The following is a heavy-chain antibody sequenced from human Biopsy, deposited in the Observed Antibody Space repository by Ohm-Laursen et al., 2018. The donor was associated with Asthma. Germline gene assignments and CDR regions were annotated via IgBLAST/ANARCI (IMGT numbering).Heavy chain of an antibody. CDR1: GYPFTDYY. J-gene: IGHJ2*01. CDR2: IDPNSGGT. V-gene: IGHV1-2*06. Sequence: GSSVKVSCNASGYPFTDYYVHWVRQAPGQGLEWMGRIDPNSGGTNYAQKFLGRVTMTRDTSVNTAFMVLSRLRPDDTAVYYCARIKIRIGAGTDRYFDLWGRGTLVTVSS. CDR3: ARIKIRIGAGTDRYFDL. D-gene: IGHD3-16*01.